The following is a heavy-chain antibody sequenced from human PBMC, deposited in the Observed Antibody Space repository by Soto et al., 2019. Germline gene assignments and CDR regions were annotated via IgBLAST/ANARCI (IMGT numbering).Heavy chain of an antibody. Sequence: LSLTCAASGFTFSSYAMSWVRQAPGKGLEWVSAISGSGGSTYYADSVKGRFTISRDNSKNTLYLQMNSLRAEDTAVYYCAKDLELAAAGTAFDIWGQGTMVTVSS. J-gene: IGHJ3*02. V-gene: IGHV3-23*01. D-gene: IGHD6-13*01. CDR3: AKDLELAAAGTAFDI. CDR1: GFTFSSYA. CDR2: ISGSGGST.